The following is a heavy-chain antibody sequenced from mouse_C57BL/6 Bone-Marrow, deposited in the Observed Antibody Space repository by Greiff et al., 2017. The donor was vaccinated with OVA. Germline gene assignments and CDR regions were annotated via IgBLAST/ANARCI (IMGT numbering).Heavy chain of an antibody. CDR1: GYAFSSSW. Sequence: QVQLKESGPELVKPGASVKISCKASGYAFSSSWMNWVKQRPGKGLEWIGRIYPGDGDTNYNGKFKGKATLTADKSSSTAYMQLSSLTSEDSAVYCCARSSSSFFDYWGQGTTLTVSS. V-gene: IGHV1-82*01. CDR2: IYPGDGDT. CDR3: ARSSSSFFDY. J-gene: IGHJ2*01. D-gene: IGHD1-1*01.